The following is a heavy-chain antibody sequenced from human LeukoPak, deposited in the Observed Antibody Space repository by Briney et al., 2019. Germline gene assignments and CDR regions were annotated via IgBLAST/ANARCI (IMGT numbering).Heavy chain of an antibody. CDR3: ARARLAVPGTVWFDP. Sequence: ASVRVSCKAAGQSSPTYSFGWVRQAPGQSLEWMGWISAYNSNTQYAQKFQDRVTMTTDTSTNTAYLDVRSLTSDDTGVYYCARARLAVPGTVWFDPWGQGTLVTVSS. CDR1: GQSSPTYS. CDR2: ISAYNSNT. V-gene: IGHV1-18*01. D-gene: IGHD6-19*01. J-gene: IGHJ5*02.